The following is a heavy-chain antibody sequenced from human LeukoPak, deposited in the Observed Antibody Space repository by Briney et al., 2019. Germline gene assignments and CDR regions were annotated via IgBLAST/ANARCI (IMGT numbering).Heavy chain of an antibody. J-gene: IGHJ4*02. D-gene: IGHD2-2*01. CDR3: ARDQFLYCSSTSCYFDY. CDR1: GYSFTDYN. CDR2: INPNSGGT. V-gene: IGHV1-2*02. Sequence: ASVKVSCKASGYSFTDYNMHWVRQAPGQGLEWMGWINPNSGGTKYTQKFQGRVTMTRDTSISTAYMELSRLRSDDTAVYYCARDQFLYCSSTSCYFDYWGQGTLVTVSS.